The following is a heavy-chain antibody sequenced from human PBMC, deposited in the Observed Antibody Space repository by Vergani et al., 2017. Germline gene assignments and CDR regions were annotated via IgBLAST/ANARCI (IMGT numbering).Heavy chain of an antibody. CDR1: GGSISSYY. CDR2: INHSGST. V-gene: IGHV4-34*01. D-gene: IGHD3-22*01. Sequence: QVQLQESGPGLVKPSETLSLTCTVSGGSISSYYWSWIRQPPGKGLEWIGEINHSGSTNYNPSLKSRVTISVDTSKNQFSLKLSSVTAADTAVYYCARGPSYYYDSSGYDYWGQGTLVTVSS. J-gene: IGHJ4*02. CDR3: ARGPSYYYDSSGYDY.